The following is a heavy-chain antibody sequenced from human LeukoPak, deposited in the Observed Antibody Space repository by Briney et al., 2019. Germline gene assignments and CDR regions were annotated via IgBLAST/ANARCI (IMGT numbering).Heavy chain of an antibody. V-gene: IGHV3-23*01. CDR3: AKYYEYSYGYVCDAFDI. D-gene: IGHD5-18*01. Sequence: GGSLRLSCAASGFTFSSYAMSWVRQAPGKGLEWVSAISGSGGSTYYADSVKGRFTISRDNSKNTLYLQMNSLRAEDTAVYYCAKYYEYSYGYVCDAFDIWGQGTMVTVSS. J-gene: IGHJ3*02. CDR1: GFTFSSYA. CDR2: ISGSGGST.